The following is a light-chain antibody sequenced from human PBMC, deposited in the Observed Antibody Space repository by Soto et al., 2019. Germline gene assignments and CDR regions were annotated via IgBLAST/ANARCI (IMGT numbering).Light chain of an antibody. CDR2: KDS. CDR1: ALPKQY. CDR3: QSADSSGSYEV. J-gene: IGLJ7*01. V-gene: IGLV3-25*03. Sequence: SYELTQPPSVSVSPGQTARITCSGDALPKQYAYWYQQKPGQAPVMLIYKDSERPSGIPERFSGSSSGTTVTLTISGVQAEDEADYYCQSADSSGSYEVFGGGTQLTVL.